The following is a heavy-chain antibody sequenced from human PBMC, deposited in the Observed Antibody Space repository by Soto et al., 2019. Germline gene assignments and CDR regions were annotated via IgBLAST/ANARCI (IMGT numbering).Heavy chain of an antibody. D-gene: IGHD4-17*01. CDR3: AKEYGPLDY. V-gene: IGHV3-11*06. CDR2: ISSSSGYT. CDR1: GFTFSDYY. Sequence: GVLRLSCAASGFTFSDYYMSWIRQAPGKGLEWVSYISSSSGYTNYADSVKGRFTISRDNAKNSLYLQMNSLRAEDTAVYYCAKEYGPLDYSGHGTLVTVSS. J-gene: IGHJ4*01.